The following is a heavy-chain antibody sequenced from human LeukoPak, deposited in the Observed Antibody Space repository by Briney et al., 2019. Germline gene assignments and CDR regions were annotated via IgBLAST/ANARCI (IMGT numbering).Heavy chain of an antibody. V-gene: IGHV4-61*02. CDR2: IYTSGST. J-gene: IGHJ3*02. Sequence: SETLSLTCTVSGGSISSGSYYWSWIRQPAGKGLEWIGRIYTSGSTNYNPSLKSRVTISVDTSKNQFSLKLSSVTAADTAVYYCARGAGTMVRGVIMPDAFDIWGQGTMVTVSS. CDR3: ARGAGTMVRGVIMPDAFDI. CDR1: GGSISSGSYY. D-gene: IGHD3-10*01.